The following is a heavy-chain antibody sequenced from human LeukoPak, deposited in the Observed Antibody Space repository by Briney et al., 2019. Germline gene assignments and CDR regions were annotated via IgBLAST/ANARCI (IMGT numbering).Heavy chain of an antibody. Sequence: PGGSLRLSCAASGFTFSSYSMNWVRQAPGKGLEWVSSISSSSSYIYYADSVKGRFTISRDNAKNSLYLQMNSLRAEDTAVYYCARAHSGYDLVWFDPWGQGALVTVSS. D-gene: IGHD5-12*01. V-gene: IGHV3-21*01. J-gene: IGHJ5*02. CDR1: GFTFSSYS. CDR2: ISSSSSYI. CDR3: ARAHSGYDLVWFDP.